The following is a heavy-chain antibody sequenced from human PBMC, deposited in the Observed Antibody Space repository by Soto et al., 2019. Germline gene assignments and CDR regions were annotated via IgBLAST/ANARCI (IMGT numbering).Heavy chain of an antibody. Sequence: EVQLVESGGGLVKPGGSLRLSCAASGFTFSNVWMTWIRQAPGKGLEWVGRIKRKTDGETTDYGARVKGRCTVSRDDSKNTLYLQMNSLKPEDTGLYYCATSEWNDAFDIWGHGTMVTVSS. D-gene: IGHD3-3*01. CDR2: IKRKTDGETT. J-gene: IGHJ3*02. CDR1: GFTFSNVW. V-gene: IGHV3-15*01. CDR3: ATSEWNDAFDI.